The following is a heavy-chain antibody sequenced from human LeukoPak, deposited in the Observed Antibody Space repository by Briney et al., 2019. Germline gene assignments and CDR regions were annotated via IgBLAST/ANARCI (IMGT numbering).Heavy chain of an antibody. V-gene: IGHV1-46*01. CDR1: GYTFTSYG. CDR3: ARDVPGFSIWPQRFLEWSRYYYYGMDV. CDR2: INPSGGST. D-gene: IGHD3-3*01. J-gene: IGHJ6*02. Sequence: ASVKVSCKASGYTFTSYGISWVRQAPGQGLEWMGIINPSGGSTSYAQKFQGRVTMTRDTSTSTVYMELSSLRSEDTAVYYCARDVPGFSIWPQRFLEWSRYYYYGMDVWGQGTTVTVSS.